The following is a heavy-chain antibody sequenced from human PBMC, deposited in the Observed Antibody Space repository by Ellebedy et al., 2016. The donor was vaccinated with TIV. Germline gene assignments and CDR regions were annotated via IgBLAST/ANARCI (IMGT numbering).Heavy chain of an antibody. D-gene: IGHD3-10*01. V-gene: IGHV3-7*01. Sequence: GESLKISCAASGFTFSSYWMSWVRQAPGKGLEWVANIKQDGSEKYYVDSVKGRFTISRDNAKNSLYLQMNSLRAEDTAVYYCARDVPPGSVDYWGQGTLVTVSS. CDR1: GFTFSSYW. CDR2: IKQDGSEK. J-gene: IGHJ4*02. CDR3: ARDVPPGSVDY.